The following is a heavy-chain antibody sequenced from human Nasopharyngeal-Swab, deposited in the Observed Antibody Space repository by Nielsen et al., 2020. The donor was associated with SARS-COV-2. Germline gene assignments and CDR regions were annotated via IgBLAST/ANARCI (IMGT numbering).Heavy chain of an antibody. CDR1: GFTFSSYG. J-gene: IGHJ4*02. V-gene: IGHV3-33*01. CDR3: ARDSSGWYYFDY. CDR2: IWYDGSNK. Sequence: GGSLRLSCAASGFTFSSYGMHWVRQAPGKGLEWVAVIWYDGSNKYYADSVKGRFTIPRDNSKNTLYLQMNSLRAEDTAVYYCARDSSGWYYFDYWGQGTLVTVSS. D-gene: IGHD6-19*01.